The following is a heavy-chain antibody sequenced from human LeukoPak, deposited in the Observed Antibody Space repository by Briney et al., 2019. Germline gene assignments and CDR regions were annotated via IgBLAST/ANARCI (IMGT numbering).Heavy chain of an antibody. Sequence: SETLSLTCTVSGGSISSYHCSWVRQPPGRGLGWIGYFYSSASTNYNPPLKSRVTISIDTSKNQFSLKLSSVTAADTAVYYCARHDYGGPGGNWGQGTLVTVSS. V-gene: IGHV4-59*08. J-gene: IGHJ4*02. D-gene: IGHD4-23*01. CDR3: ARHDYGGPGGN. CDR2: FYSSAST. CDR1: GGSISSYH.